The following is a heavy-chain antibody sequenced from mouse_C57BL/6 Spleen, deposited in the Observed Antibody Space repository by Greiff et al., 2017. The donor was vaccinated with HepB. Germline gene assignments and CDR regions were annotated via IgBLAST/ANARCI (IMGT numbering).Heavy chain of an antibody. J-gene: IGHJ3*01. D-gene: IGHD1-1*01. CDR2: INPSSGYT. V-gene: IGHV1-4*01. CDR3: ARPLIYSWFAY. CDR1: GYTFTSYT. Sequence: VQLQQSGAELARPGASVKMSCKASGYTFTSYTMHWVKQRPGQGLEWIGYINPSSGYTKYNQKFKDKATLTAEKSSSTAYMQLSSLTSEDSAVYYCARPLIYSWFAYWGQGTLVTVSA.